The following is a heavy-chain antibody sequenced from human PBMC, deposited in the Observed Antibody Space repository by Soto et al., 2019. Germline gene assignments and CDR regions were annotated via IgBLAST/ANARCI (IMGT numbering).Heavy chain of an antibody. CDR1: GCPIRNNSYH. V-gene: IGHV4-39*01. CDR2: IYYSGST. Sequence: LQLPGSGPRPVKASEALALPRHCSGCPIRNNSYHLGRVRQPPGKGLEWIGSIYYSGSTYYNPSLKSRITISVDTSKNQFSLKLSSVTAADTAVYYCARQQQLVDYWGQGTLVTVSS. J-gene: IGHJ4*02. CDR3: ARQQQLVDY. D-gene: IGHD6-13*01.